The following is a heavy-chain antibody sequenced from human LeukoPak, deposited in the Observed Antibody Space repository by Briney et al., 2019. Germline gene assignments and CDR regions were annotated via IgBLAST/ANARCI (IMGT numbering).Heavy chain of an antibody. V-gene: IGHV3-30*18. CDR3: AKGGSSGWPHFDY. CDR1: GCTFSSYG. D-gene: IGHD6-19*01. Sequence: GGSLRLSCAASGCTFSSYGMHWVRQAPGKGLEWVAVISYDGSNKYYADSVKGRFTISRDNSKNTLYLQMNSLRAEDTAVYYCAKGGSSGWPHFDYWGQGTLVTVSS. J-gene: IGHJ4*02. CDR2: ISYDGSNK.